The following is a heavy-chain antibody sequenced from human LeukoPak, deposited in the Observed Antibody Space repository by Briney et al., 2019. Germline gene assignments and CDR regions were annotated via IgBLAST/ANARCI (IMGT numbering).Heavy chain of an antibody. V-gene: IGHV3-7*01. J-gene: IGHJ6*03. Sequence: SGGSLRLSCAASGFTFSSYWMSWVRQAPGKGLEWVAHIKQDGIETYSVESLKGRFTISRDNAKNSLYLQMNRMRAEDTAVYYCGRGTGYYYYYYMDGWGKGTTVTVSS. CDR1: GFTFSSYW. D-gene: IGHD3/OR15-3a*01. CDR3: GRGTGYYYYYYMDG. CDR2: IKQDGIET.